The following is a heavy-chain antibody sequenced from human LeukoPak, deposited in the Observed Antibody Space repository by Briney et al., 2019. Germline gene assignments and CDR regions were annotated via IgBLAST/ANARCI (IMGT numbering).Heavy chain of an antibody. D-gene: IGHD3-10*01. V-gene: IGHV4-4*02. CDR1: GGSISSSNW. Sequence: SETLSLTCAVSGGSISSSNWWSWVRQPPGKGLEWIGEIYHSGSTNYNPSLKSRVTISVDKSKNQFSLKLSSVTTADTAVYYCARTRYYYNSRSYGAPYYFDYWGQGTLVTVSS. CDR2: IYHSGST. J-gene: IGHJ4*02. CDR3: ARTRYYYNSRSYGAPYYFDY.